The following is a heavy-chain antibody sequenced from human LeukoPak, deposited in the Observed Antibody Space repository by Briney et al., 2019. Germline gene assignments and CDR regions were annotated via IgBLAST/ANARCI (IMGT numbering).Heavy chain of an antibody. V-gene: IGHV1-18*01. CDR2: IIPILGIA. CDR1: GYIFTSYD. J-gene: IGHJ3*02. CDR3: ASHGDSRDAFDI. Sequence: ASVKVSCKASGYIFTSYDINWVRQAPGQGLEWMGRIIPILGIANYAQKLQGRVTMTTDTSTSTAYMELRSLRSDDTAVYYCASHGDSRDAFDIWGQGTMVTVSS. D-gene: IGHD4-17*01.